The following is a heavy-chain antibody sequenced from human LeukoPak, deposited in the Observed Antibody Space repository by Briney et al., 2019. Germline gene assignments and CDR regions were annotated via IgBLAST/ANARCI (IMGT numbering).Heavy chain of an antibody. Sequence: ASVKVSCKASGYTFTNYHMHWVRQAPGQGLEWMGIINPSGGSTNYAQKFQGRVTMTRDTSTSTAYMELSSLRSEDPAVYYCARGTYCGGDCYSLGGNYYFDYWGQGTLVTVSS. J-gene: IGHJ4*02. V-gene: IGHV1-46*01. CDR3: ARGTYCGGDCYSLGGNYYFDY. CDR2: INPSGGST. CDR1: GYTFTNYH. D-gene: IGHD2-21*02.